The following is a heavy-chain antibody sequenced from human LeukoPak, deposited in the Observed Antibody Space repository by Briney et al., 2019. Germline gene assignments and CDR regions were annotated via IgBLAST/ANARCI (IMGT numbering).Heavy chain of an antibody. CDR2: ISSSSSYI. CDR3: ARGNQYGDGYNQPDY. D-gene: IGHD5-24*01. J-gene: IGHJ4*02. CDR1: GFTFSSYS. V-gene: IGHV3-21*01. Sequence: GGPLRLSCAASGFTFSSYSMNWVRQAPGKGLEWVSSISSSSSYIYYADSVKGRFTISRGNAKNSLYLQMNSLRAEDTAVYYCARGNQYGDGYNQPDYWGQGTLVTVSS.